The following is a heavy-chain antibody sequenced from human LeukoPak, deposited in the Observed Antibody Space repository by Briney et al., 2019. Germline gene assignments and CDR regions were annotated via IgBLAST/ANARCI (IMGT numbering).Heavy chain of an antibody. V-gene: IGHV1-2*02. J-gene: IGHJ4*02. CDR3: ARPYCSGGSCYYDY. CDR2: INPNSGGT. CDR1: GYTFTGYY. D-gene: IGHD2-15*01. Sequence: ASVKVSCKASGYTFTGYYMHWVRQAPGQGLECMGWINPNSGGTNYAQKFQGRVTMTRDTSISTAYMELSRLRSDDTAVYYCARPYCSGGSCYYDYWGQGTLVTVSS.